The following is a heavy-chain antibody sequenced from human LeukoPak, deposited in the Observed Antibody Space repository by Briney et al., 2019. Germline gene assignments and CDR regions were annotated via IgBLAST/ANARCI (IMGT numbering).Heavy chain of an antibody. Sequence: ASVKVSCKASGYTFTGYYMHWVRQAPGQGLEWMGWINPNSGCTNYAQKFQVRVTMTRDTSISTAYMELSRLRSDDTAVYYCARDLASFHYFDYWGQGTLVTVSS. D-gene: IGHD2-2*01. CDR1: GYTFTGYY. J-gene: IGHJ4*02. CDR3: ARDLASFHYFDY. V-gene: IGHV1-2*02. CDR2: INPNSGCT.